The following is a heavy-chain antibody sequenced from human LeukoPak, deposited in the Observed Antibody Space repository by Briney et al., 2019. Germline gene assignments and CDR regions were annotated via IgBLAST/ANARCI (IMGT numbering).Heavy chain of an antibody. V-gene: IGHV4-4*07. CDR1: GGSISSYY. D-gene: IGHD4-17*01. CDR2: IHTSGNT. CDR3: ARDSDYGDYIPYFDY. J-gene: IGHJ4*02. Sequence: SETLSLTCTVSGGSISSYYWTWIRQPAGKGLEWIGRIHTSGNTNYSPALKSRVTISLDTSKNQFSLKLSSVTAADTAVYYCARDSDYGDYIPYFDYWGQGTLVTVSS.